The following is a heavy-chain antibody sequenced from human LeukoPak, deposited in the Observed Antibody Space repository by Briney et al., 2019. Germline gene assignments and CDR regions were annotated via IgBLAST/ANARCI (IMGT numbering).Heavy chain of an antibody. D-gene: IGHD2-21*02. CDR3: ARVCGGDCYPLGFDP. Sequence: SETLSLTCTVSGGSISSYYWSWVRQPPGKGLEWIAYISNSGSTNYNPSLKSRVTISVDTSKNKFSLKLRSVTAADTAVYYCARVCGGDCYPLGFDPWGQGTLVTVSS. CDR2: ISNSGST. CDR1: GGSISSYY. V-gene: IGHV4-59*01. J-gene: IGHJ5*02.